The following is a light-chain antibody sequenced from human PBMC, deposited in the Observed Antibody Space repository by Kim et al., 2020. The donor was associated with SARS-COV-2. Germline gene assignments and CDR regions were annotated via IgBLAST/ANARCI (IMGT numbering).Light chain of an antibody. CDR1: SSDVGNYNL. J-gene: IGLJ3*02. CDR3: CSYAGIWV. Sequence: QSALTQPASASGSPGQSITISCTGSSSDVGNYNLVSWYQQHPGKAPKLMIYEVNKRPSGVSNRFSASKSGNTTSLTISGLQVEDEDDYYCCSYAGIWVFGGGTQLTVL. CDR2: EVN. V-gene: IGLV2-23*02.